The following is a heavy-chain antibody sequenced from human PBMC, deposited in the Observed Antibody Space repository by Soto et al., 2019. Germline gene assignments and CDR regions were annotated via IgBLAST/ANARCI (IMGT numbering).Heavy chain of an antibody. V-gene: IGHV4-31*03. CDR3: ARVSLSGVTAMPVNWFDP. D-gene: IGHD2-21*02. CDR1: GGSISSGGYY. Sequence: QVQLQESGPGLVKPSQTLSLTCTVSGGSISSGGYYWSWIRQHPGKGLEWIGYIYYSGSTYYNPSLKSRVTISVDTSKHQFSLKLSSVTAADTAVYYCARVSLSGVTAMPVNWFDPWGQGTLVTVSS. J-gene: IGHJ5*02. CDR2: IYYSGST.